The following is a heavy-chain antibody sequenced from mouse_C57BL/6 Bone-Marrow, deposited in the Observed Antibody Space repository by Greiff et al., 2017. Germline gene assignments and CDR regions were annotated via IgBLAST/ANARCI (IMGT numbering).Heavy chain of an antibody. Sequence: EVQLQQSGAELVRPGASVKLSCTASGFNIKDDYMHWVKQRPEQGLEWIGWIDPENGDTEYASKFQGKATITADTSSNTAYLQLSSQTSEDTAVYYCTLITTGVATDYWGQGTTLTVSS. V-gene: IGHV14-4*01. CDR1: GFNIKDDY. D-gene: IGHD1-1*01. J-gene: IGHJ2*01. CDR2: IDPENGDT. CDR3: TLITTGVATDY.